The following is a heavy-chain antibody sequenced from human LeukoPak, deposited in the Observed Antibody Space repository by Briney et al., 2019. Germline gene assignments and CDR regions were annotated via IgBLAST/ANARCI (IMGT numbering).Heavy chain of an antibody. J-gene: IGHJ2*01. Sequence: PSGTLSLTCAVSGGSISSSNWWSWVRQPPGKGLEWMGYIYYSGSTNYDPSLKSRVTISVDTSKNQFSLKLSSVTAADTAVYYCARGSGGYWYFDLWGRGTLVTVSS. V-gene: IGHV4-4*02. D-gene: IGHD3-10*01. CDR1: GGSISSSNW. CDR2: IYYSGST. CDR3: ARGSGGYWYFDL.